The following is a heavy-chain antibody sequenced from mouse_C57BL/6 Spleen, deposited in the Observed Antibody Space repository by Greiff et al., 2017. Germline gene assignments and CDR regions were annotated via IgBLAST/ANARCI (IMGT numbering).Heavy chain of an antibody. CDR2: IDPNSGCP. Sequence: QVQLQQPWAELVKPGASVKLSCTASGYTFTSYWMHWVKQRPGRGLEWIGRIDPNSGCPKYTEKFKSKATLTVDKPTSTAYMQLSSLTSEDSAVDYCEREDYGSNGFAYWGQGTLVTVSA. J-gene: IGHJ3*01. V-gene: IGHV1-72*01. D-gene: IGHD1-1*01. CDR3: EREDYGSNGFAY. CDR1: GYTFTSYW.